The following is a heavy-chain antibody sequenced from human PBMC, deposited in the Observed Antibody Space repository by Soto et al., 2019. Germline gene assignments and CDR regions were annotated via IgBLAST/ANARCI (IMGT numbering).Heavy chain of an antibody. CDR1: GLTVSANY. V-gene: IGHV3-53*02. CDR2: IDSGGRT. D-gene: IGHD1-7*01. Sequence: EVQLVETGGGLIQPGGSLRLSCAASGLTVSANYMNWVRQTPGKGLEWVSGIDSGGRTYYADSVKGRFTISRDNSKNTLYLQMSSLRAEDTAVYYCARDLDLGWFDPWGQGTLVTVSS. CDR3: ARDLDLGWFDP. J-gene: IGHJ5*02.